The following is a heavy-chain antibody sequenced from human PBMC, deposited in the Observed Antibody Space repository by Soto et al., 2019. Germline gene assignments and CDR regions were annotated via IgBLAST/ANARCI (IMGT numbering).Heavy chain of an antibody. J-gene: IGHJ5*02. Sequence: DTLSLTCSVSGGTISGYYWTWLRHPAGKCLEWIGRIYSSGNTKYNPSLQSRVTMSLDTSNNQFSLRLTSVTAADTAVYYCARGQRFSDWFDPWGQGTLVTVS. D-gene: IGHD3-3*01. CDR3: ARGQRFSDWFDP. V-gene: IGHV4-4*07. CDR1: GGTISGYY. CDR2: IYSSGNT.